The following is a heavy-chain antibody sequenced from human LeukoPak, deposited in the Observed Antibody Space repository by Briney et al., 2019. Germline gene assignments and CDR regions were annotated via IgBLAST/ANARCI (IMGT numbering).Heavy chain of an antibody. CDR2: IYTSGST. Sequence: SETLSLTCTVSGGSISSYYWSWIRQPAGKGLEWIGRIYTSGSTNYNPSLKSRVTMSVDTSKNQFSLKLSSVTAADTAVYYCARDNVSCRGGRCYPKYYFDSWGQGTLVTVSS. CDR3: ARDNVSCRGGRCYPKYYFDS. D-gene: IGHD2-15*01. V-gene: IGHV4-4*07. CDR1: GGSISSYY. J-gene: IGHJ4*02.